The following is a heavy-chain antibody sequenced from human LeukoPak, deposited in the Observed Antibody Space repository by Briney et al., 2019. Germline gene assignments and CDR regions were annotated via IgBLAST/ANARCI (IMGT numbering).Heavy chain of an antibody. CDR3: ARVDFWSGYYPTFDY. D-gene: IGHD3-3*01. J-gene: IGHJ4*02. V-gene: IGHV1-2*02. CDR1: GYTFTGYY. CDR2: INPNSGGT. Sequence: SVKVSCKASGYTFTGYYMHWVRQAPGQGLEWMGWINPNSGGTNYAQKFQGRVTMTRDTSISTAYMELSRLRSDDTAVYYCARVDFWSGYYPTFDYWGQGTLVTVSS.